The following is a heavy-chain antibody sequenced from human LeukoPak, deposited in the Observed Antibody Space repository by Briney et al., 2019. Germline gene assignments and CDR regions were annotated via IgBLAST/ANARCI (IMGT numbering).Heavy chain of an antibody. Sequence: SQTLSLTCTVSGGSISSGDYYWSWIRQPPGKGLEWIGYIYYSGSTYYNPSLKNRVTISVDTSKNQFSLKLSSVTAADTAVYYCARILYSSSWYYAFDIWGQGTMVTVSS. CDR3: ARILYSSSWYYAFDI. CDR2: IYYSGST. J-gene: IGHJ3*02. CDR1: GGSISSGDYY. D-gene: IGHD6-13*01. V-gene: IGHV4-30-4*01.